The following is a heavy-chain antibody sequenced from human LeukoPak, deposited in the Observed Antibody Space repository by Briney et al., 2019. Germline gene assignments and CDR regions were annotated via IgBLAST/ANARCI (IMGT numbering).Heavy chain of an antibody. V-gene: IGHV3-7*03. CDR3: ARVPTAGRGFDC. CDR1: GFTFTNHW. J-gene: IGHJ4*02. CDR2: INQAGSQI. D-gene: IGHD6-13*01. Sequence: GGSLRISCAASGFTFTNHWMSRVRQAPGKGLEWVANINQAGSQIYYVDSVKGRFTISRDNAKNSLHLQMNSLSAEDTALYYCARVPTAGRGFDCWGQGTLVTVSS.